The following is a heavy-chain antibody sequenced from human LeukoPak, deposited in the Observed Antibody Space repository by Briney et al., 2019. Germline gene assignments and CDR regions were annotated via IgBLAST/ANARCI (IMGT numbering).Heavy chain of an antibody. Sequence: PGGSLRLSCVVSGFTFSSSTMYWVRQPPGKGLEWVSAISGSGGSTYYADSVKGRFTVSRDNSKNTLYLQMNSLRAEDTAVYYCAKYGSGSIIDYWGQGTLVTVSS. D-gene: IGHD3-10*01. CDR2: ISGSGGST. V-gene: IGHV3-23*01. CDR1: GFTFSSST. CDR3: AKYGSGSIIDY. J-gene: IGHJ4*02.